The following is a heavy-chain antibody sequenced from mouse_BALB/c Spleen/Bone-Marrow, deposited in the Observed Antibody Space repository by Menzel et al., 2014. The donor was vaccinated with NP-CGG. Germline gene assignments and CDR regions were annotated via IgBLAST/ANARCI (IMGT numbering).Heavy chain of an antibody. Sequence: EVMLVESGGGLVQPGGSLRLSCATFGFTFTDYYMSWVRQPPGKALEWLGFIRNQAKGYTTEYSASVKGRFTISRDNSQSILYLQMNTLRAEDSATYYCAGDINYGNYWYFDGWGAGTTVTVSS. CDR1: GFTFTDYY. CDR3: AGDINYGNYWYFDG. D-gene: IGHD2-1*01. CDR2: IRNQAKGYTT. J-gene: IGHJ1*01. V-gene: IGHV7-3*02.